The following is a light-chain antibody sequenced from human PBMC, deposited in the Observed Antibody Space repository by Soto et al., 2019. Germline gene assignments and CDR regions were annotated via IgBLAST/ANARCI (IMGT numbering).Light chain of an antibody. CDR1: SSDVGGYNY. CDR2: EVS. V-gene: IGLV2-14*01. J-gene: IGLJ1*01. CDR3: SSYTSSSTTRV. Sequence: QSALTQPASVSGSPGQSITISCTGTSSDVGGYNYVSWYQQHPGKAPKLMIYEVSNRPSGVSNRFSGSKSGNTASLTISGLKAEDEDDYYCSSYTSSSTTRVFVTGTKLTVL.